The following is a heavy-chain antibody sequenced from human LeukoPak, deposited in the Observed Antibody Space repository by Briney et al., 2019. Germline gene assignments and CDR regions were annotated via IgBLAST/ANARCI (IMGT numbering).Heavy chain of an antibody. CDR2: INPDSGGT. J-gene: IGHJ6*03. CDR1: GYIFTDYY. CDR3: ARDLIRYSSSGGYYYYYYMDV. Sequence: ASVKVSCKASGYIFTDYYMHWVRQAPGQGLEWMGWINPDSGGTNYAQKFQGRVTMTRDTSISTAYMELSRLRSDDTAVYYCARDLIRYSSSGGYYYYYYMDVWGKGTTVTVSS. V-gene: IGHV1-2*02. D-gene: IGHD6-13*01.